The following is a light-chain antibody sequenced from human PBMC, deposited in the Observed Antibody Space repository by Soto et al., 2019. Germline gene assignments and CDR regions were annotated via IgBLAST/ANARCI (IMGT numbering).Light chain of an antibody. J-gene: IGKJ1*01. CDR3: LQHNSYPWT. Sequence: AIRMTQSPSSLSASTGDRVTITCRASQGISSYLAWYQQKPGKAPKLLIYAASTLQSGVPSRFSGSGSGTDFTLTISCLQPEDFATYYCLQHNSYPWTFGQGTKVEIK. V-gene: IGKV1-8*01. CDR1: QGISSY. CDR2: AAS.